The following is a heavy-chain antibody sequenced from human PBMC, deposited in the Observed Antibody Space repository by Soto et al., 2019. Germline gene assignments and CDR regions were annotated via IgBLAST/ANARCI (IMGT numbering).Heavy chain of an antibody. J-gene: IGHJ6*02. CDR2: ISSSSSYI. CDR3: ARHYDSSGYYYDNYYYYGMDV. V-gene: IGHV3-21*01. CDR1: GFTFSSYS. D-gene: IGHD3-22*01. Sequence: EVQLVESGGGLVKPGGSLRLSCAASGFTFSSYSMNWVRQAPGKGLEWVSSISSSSSYIYYADSVKGRFTISRDNAKNSLYLQMNSLRAEDTAVYYCARHYDSSGYYYDNYYYYGMDVWGQGTTVTVSS.